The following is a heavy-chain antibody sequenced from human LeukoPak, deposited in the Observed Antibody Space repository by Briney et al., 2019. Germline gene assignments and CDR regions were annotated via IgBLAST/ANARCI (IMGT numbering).Heavy chain of an antibody. V-gene: IGHV4-59*01. CDR1: GGSISSYY. D-gene: IGHD3-22*01. Sequence: SETLSLTCTVSGGSISSYYWSWIRQPPGKELEWIGYIYYSGSTNYNPSLKSRVTISVDTSKNQFSLKLSSVTAADTAVYYCARYSGYYYEDYWGQGTLVTVSS. J-gene: IGHJ4*02. CDR2: IYYSGST. CDR3: ARYSGYYYEDY.